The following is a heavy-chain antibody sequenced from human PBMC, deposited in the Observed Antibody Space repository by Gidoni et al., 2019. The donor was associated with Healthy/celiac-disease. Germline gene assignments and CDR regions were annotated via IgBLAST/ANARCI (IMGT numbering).Heavy chain of an antibody. J-gene: IGHJ6*02. CDR1: GFTFDDYA. CDR2: ISWNSGSI. D-gene: IGHD3-9*01. CDR3: AKGYFDWRYGMDV. V-gene: IGHV3-9*01. Sequence: EVQLVESGGGLVQPGRSLRLSCAASGFTFDDYAMHWVRQAPGKGLEWVSGISWNSGSIGYADSVKGRVTISRDNAKNSLYLQMNSLRAEDTALYYCAKGYFDWRYGMDVWGQGTTVTVSS.